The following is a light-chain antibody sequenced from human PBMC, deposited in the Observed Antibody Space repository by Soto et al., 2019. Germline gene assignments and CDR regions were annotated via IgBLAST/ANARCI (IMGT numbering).Light chain of an antibody. CDR1: SSNIGAGYD. CDR2: ANS. J-gene: IGLJ1*01. CDR3: QSYDSSLGGFYV. Sequence: QSVLTQPPSVSGAPGQRVTISCTGSSSNIGAGYDIHWYQQLPGSAPKLLIYANSNRPSGVPDRFSGSRSGTSASLAITGLQAEDEPDYSCQSYDSSLGGFYVFGTGTKVTVL. V-gene: IGLV1-40*01.